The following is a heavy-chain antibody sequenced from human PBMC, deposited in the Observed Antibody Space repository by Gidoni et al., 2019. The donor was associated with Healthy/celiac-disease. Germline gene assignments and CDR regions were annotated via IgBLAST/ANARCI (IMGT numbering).Heavy chain of an antibody. J-gene: IGHJ4*02. Sequence: EVQLVESGGGLVKPGGSLRLSCAASGFTFSNAWMSWVRQAPGKGLEWVGRIKSKTDGGTTDYAAPVKGRFTISRDDSKNTLYLQMNSLKTEDTAVYYCTTAPGAYCGGDCYSGSHWGQGTLVTVSS. CDR1: GFTFSNAW. CDR3: TTAPGAYCGGDCYSGSH. V-gene: IGHV3-15*01. D-gene: IGHD2-21*01. CDR2: IKSKTDGGTT.